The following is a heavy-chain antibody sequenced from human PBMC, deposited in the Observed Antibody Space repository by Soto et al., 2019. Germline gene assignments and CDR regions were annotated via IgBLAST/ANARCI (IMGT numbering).Heavy chain of an antibody. Sequence: ASVTVYCKASGYTFTSYGISWVRKETGQGLEWMGWISAYNGNTNYAQKLQGRVTMTTDTSTSTAYMELRSLRSDDTAVYYCARDIVVVVAATNYYYYGMDVWGQGTTVTVSS. J-gene: IGHJ6*02. CDR3: ARDIVVVVAATNYYYYGMDV. CDR2: ISAYNGNT. V-gene: IGHV1-18*01. CDR1: GYTFTSYG. D-gene: IGHD2-15*01.